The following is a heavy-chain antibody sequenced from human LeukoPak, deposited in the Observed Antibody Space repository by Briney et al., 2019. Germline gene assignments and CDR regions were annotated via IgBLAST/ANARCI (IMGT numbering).Heavy chain of an antibody. V-gene: IGHV1-46*01. J-gene: IGHJ6*02. D-gene: IGHD4-23*01. Sequence: ASVKVSCKASGYTFTSYYIHWVRQAPGQGLEWTGMIHPAIGSTTYAQKVQGRITLTRDTSTDTVYMELNSLRSEDTAVYYCARGGGVATPYLDVWGQGTTVTVSS. CDR1: GYTFTSYY. CDR2: IHPAIGST. CDR3: ARGGGVATPYLDV.